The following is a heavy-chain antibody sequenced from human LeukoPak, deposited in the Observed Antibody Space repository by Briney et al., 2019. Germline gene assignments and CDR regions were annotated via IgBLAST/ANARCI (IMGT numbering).Heavy chain of an antibody. CDR3: ARYGFLEFRSAFQY. Sequence: PSETPSLTCSVSGASITTTNFYWSWIRQPPGRGLEWIGYIGYSGSDKYNPSLESRATMSLDTSKNQFSLKLNSVTAADTAVYYCARYGFLEFRSAFQYWGQGTPVTVSS. D-gene: IGHD2-8*01. CDR2: IGYSGSD. V-gene: IGHV4-61*01. J-gene: IGHJ4*02. CDR1: GASITTTNFY.